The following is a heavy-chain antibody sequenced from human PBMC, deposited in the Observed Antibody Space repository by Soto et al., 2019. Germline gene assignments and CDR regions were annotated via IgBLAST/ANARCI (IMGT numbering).Heavy chain of an antibody. J-gene: IGHJ4*02. D-gene: IGHD6-19*01. V-gene: IGHV3-30*03. CDR2: ISFDGSNA. Sequence: QVQLVESGGGVVQPGRSLRLSCAASGFTFSSYGMHWVRQAPGKGLEWVALISFDGSNAYYADSVKGRLTISRDNSQNTLYLQMHSLRAEDTSLYYCGAGKFFSDYWGQGTLVTVST. CDR1: GFTFSSYG. CDR3: GAGKFFSDY.